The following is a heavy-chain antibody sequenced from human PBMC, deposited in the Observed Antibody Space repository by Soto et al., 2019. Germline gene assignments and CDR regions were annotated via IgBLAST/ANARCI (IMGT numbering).Heavy chain of an antibody. CDR2: IIPIFGTT. D-gene: IGHD6-6*01. Sequence: QVQLVQSGAEVKKPGSSVKVSCKASGGTFSSYAISWVRQAPGQGLEWMGGIIPIFGTTNYAQKFQARVTITADESTSTAYMELSILSANDKAVYYCARTPIKYSRGKWCDPWGQGNLVTASS. J-gene: IGHJ5*02. CDR3: ARTPIKYSRGKWCDP. CDR1: GGTFSSYA. V-gene: IGHV1-69*12.